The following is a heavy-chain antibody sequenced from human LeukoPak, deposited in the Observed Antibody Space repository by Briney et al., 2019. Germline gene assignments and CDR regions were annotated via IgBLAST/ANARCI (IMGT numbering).Heavy chain of an antibody. CDR3: ANAGDSASDI. V-gene: IGHV3-30-3*01. D-gene: IGHD7-27*01. CDR2: ISYDGSNK. Sequence: GGSLRLSCAASGFTFSSYAMHWVRQAPGKGLEWVAVISYDGSNKYYADSVKGRFTISRDNSKNTLYLQMNSLRAEDTAVYYCANAGDSASDIWGQGTMVTVSS. J-gene: IGHJ3*02. CDR1: GFTFSSYA.